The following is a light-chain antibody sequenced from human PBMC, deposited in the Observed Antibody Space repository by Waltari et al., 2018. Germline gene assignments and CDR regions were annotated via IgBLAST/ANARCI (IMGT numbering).Light chain of an antibody. CDR2: WAS. V-gene: IGKV4-1*01. CDR1: QIHLLSANNKNY. CDR3: QQSYSTPPWT. Sequence: DVVMIQSPDSLAVSLGERATIHCTSSQIHLLSANNKNYLGWYQQKPGQPPKLLIYWASTRNSGVPDRFSGSGSGTEFTLTISSLQPEDFATYYCQQSYSTPPWTFGQGTKVEIK. J-gene: IGKJ1*01.